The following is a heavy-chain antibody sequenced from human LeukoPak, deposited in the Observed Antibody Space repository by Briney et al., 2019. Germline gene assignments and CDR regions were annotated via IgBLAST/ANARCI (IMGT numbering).Heavy chain of an antibody. D-gene: IGHD3-22*01. Sequence: SVKVSRKPSGVTFSRYAISWVRQAAGQGLKCMGGIIPIFGTANYAQKFQGRVTITTDESTSTAYMELSSLRSEDTAVYYCARDYYDSSGYFGYWGQGTLVTVSS. J-gene: IGHJ4*02. V-gene: IGHV1-69*05. CDR2: IIPIFGTA. CDR1: GVTFSRYA. CDR3: ARDYYDSSGYFGY.